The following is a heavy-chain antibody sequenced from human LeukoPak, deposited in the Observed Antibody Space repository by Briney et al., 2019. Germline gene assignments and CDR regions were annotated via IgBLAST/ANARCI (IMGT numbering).Heavy chain of an antibody. CDR1: GGSFSGYY. Sequence: PSETLSLTCAVYGGSFSGYYWSWIRQPPGKGLEWIGEINHSGSTNYNPSLKSRVTISVDTSKNQFSLKLSSVTAADTAVYYCARGKRGYSYGYLYWGQGTLVTVS. CDR2: INHSGST. J-gene: IGHJ4*02. D-gene: IGHD5-18*01. CDR3: ARGKRGYSYGYLY. V-gene: IGHV4-34*01.